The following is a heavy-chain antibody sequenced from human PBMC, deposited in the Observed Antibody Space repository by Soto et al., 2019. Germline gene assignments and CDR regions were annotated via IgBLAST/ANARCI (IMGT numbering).Heavy chain of an antibody. V-gene: IGHV4-61*01. Sequence: PSETLSLTCNVSGGSVSSCSYYWIWIRQPPWKGLDWILYIYYSGSTNYNPPLKSRVTIPENTSKTQSSLKLSSVTAADPAVYYCARDSGGNYGSDYYYSGRDVWGQGTTVTVSS. CDR2: IYYSGST. D-gene: IGHD4-17*01. J-gene: IGHJ6*02. CDR1: GGSVSSCSYY. CDR3: ARDSGGNYGSDYYYSGRDV.